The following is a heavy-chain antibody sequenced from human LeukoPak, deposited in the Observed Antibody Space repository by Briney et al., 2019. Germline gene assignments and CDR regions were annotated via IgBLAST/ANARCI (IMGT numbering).Heavy chain of an antibody. J-gene: IGHJ4*02. CDR2: INPNTGGT. CDR1: GYTFTGYY. D-gene: IGHD2-21*02. Sequence: GASVKVSCKASGYTFTGYYMHWVRQAPGQGLEWMGWINPNTGGTKYAQKFQGRVTITRDSSISTAYMELSRLTSDDTAMYYCVRDSRGDYYLDYWGQGTLVTVSS. CDR3: VRDSRGDYYLDY. V-gene: IGHV1-2*02.